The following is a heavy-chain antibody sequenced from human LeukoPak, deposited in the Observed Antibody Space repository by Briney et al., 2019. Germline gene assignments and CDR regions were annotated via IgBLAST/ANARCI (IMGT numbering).Heavy chain of an antibody. D-gene: IGHD2-15*01. CDR3: ARDSQAYCSGGSCSMFDY. J-gene: IGHJ4*02. CDR1: GFTFSSYS. Sequence: GGSLRLSCAASGFTFSSYSMNWVRQAPGKGLEWVSSISSSSSYIYYADSVKGRFTISRHNAKNSLYLHMNSLRAEDTAVYYCARDSQAYCSGGSCSMFDYWGQGSLVTVSS. V-gene: IGHV3-21*01. CDR2: ISSSSSYI.